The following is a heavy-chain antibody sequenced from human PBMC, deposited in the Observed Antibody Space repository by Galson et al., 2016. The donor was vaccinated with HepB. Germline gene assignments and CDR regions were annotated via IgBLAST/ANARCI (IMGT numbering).Heavy chain of an antibody. CDR2: IIPIFGPP. V-gene: IGHV1-69*13. Sequence: SVKVSCKASGGTFKTDGLSWVRQGPGQGLEWMGGIIPIFGPPEYAQNFQGRVTITADESTSTAYMELSSLRSEDTALYYCARAPHSFWYFDVWGRGTLVTVSS. J-gene: IGHJ2*01. CDR3: ARAPHSFWYFDV. D-gene: IGHD2-21*01. CDR1: GGTFKTDG.